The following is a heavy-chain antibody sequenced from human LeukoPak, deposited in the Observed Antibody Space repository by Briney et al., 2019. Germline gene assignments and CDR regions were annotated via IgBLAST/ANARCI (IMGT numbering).Heavy chain of an antibody. J-gene: IGHJ6*03. CDR3: ARGSGSNYHYYDYMAV. Sequence: GGSLRLSCAASGFTFRNYGMHWVRQAPGKGLEWVAIIWYDGSNKYYADSVKGRFTISRDNSRNTLYLQMNSLRVEDTAVYYCARGSGSNYHYYDYMAVWGEGTTVTVSS. V-gene: IGHV3-33*01. D-gene: IGHD1-26*01. CDR1: GFTFRNYG. CDR2: IWYDGSNK.